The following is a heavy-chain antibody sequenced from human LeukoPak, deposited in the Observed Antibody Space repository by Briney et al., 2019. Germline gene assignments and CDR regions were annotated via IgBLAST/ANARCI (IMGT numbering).Heavy chain of an antibody. Sequence: ASVKVSCKASGHSFTKYGISWVRQAPGQGLEWMGWISVYSGNTDYSQKFQGRVTITRDTSASTAYMELSSLRSEDTAVYYCARANTFDAAYFDYWGQGTLVTVSS. D-gene: IGHD3-9*01. V-gene: IGHV1-18*01. CDR3: ARANTFDAAYFDY. CDR2: ISVYSGNT. CDR1: GHSFTKYG. J-gene: IGHJ4*02.